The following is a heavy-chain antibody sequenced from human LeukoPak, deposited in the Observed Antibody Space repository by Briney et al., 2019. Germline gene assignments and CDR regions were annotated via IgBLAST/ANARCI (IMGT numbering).Heavy chain of an antibody. D-gene: IGHD6-13*01. CDR2: ISAYNGNT. CDR1: GYTFTSYG. Sequence: ASVNVSCKASGYTFTSYGISWVRQAPGQGLEWMGWISAYNGNTNYAQKLQGRVTMTTDTSTSTAYMELRSLRSDDTAVYYCARASRGGGYSSSWYRRGSNWFDPWGQGTLVTVSS. CDR3: ARASRGGGYSSSWYRRGSNWFDP. J-gene: IGHJ5*02. V-gene: IGHV1-18*01.